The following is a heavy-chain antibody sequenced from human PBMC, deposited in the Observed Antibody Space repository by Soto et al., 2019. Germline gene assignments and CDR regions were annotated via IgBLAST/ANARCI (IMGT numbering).Heavy chain of an antibody. CDR3: ASHYYGSGSYYADY. Sequence: QVQLQQWGAGLLKPSETLSLTCAVYGGSFSGYYWSWIRQPPGKGLEWIGEINHSGSTNYNPSLKSRVTISVDTSKNQFSLKLSSVTAADTAVYYCASHYYGSGSYYADYWGQGTLVTVSS. J-gene: IGHJ4*02. D-gene: IGHD3-10*01. V-gene: IGHV4-34*01. CDR1: GGSFSGYY. CDR2: INHSGST.